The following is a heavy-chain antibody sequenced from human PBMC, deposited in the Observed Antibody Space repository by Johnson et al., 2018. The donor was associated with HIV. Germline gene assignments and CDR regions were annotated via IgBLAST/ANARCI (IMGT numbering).Heavy chain of an antibody. V-gene: IGHV3-33*06. CDR2: IWYDGSNK. Sequence: QVQLVESGGGVVQPGRSLRLSCAASGFTFSSYGMYWVRQAPGKGLEWVAVIWYDGSNKYYADSVKGRFTISRDNSKNTLYLQMNSLRAEDTAVYYCAKEKNGYHCTFDIWGQGTMVTVSS. CDR1: GFTFSSYG. D-gene: IGHD5-24*01. CDR3: AKEKNGYHCTFDI. J-gene: IGHJ3*02.